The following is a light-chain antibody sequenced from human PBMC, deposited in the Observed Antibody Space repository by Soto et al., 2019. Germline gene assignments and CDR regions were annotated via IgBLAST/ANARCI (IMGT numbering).Light chain of an antibody. CDR1: RRDHVGYNY. CDR3: SSYTTSNTRQIV. Sequence: SLLCQPPSVSWSSGQSVTIPCTGTRRDHVGYNYVSWYQQHPGKAPKFMIYDVSNRPSGVSNRFSGSKSGNTASLTISGLQAEDEADYYCSSYTTSNTRQIVFGTGTKVTVL. J-gene: IGLJ1*01. V-gene: IGLV2-14*03. CDR2: DVS.